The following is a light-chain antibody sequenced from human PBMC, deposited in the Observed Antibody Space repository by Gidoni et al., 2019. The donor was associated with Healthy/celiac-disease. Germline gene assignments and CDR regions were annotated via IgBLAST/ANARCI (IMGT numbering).Light chain of an antibody. CDR2: CSS. Sequence: EIVMRQSPATLSLSQGERATLSCRASLSVSSNLAWYQQKPGQAPRLLLYCSSTRATGIPARFSGSGSGTEFTLTISSLQSEDFAVYYCQQYNNWPKTFGQGTKVEIK. V-gene: IGKV3-15*01. J-gene: IGKJ1*01. CDR1: LSVSSN. CDR3: QQYNNWPKT.